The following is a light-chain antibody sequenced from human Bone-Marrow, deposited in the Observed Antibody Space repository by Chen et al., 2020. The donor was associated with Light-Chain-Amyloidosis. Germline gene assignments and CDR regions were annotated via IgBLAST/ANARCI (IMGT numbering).Light chain of an antibody. Sequence: SALTQPASASGSPGQSITSSCTGTSGDVGTYNYVPWYQQHPGKAPKVMIYAVSNRPSGVSNRFSGSKSGNTASLTISGLQAEDEADYYCSSFTSSSSYVFGPGTKVTVL. CDR2: AVS. CDR3: SSFTSSSSYV. J-gene: IGLJ1*01. CDR1: SGDVGTYNY. V-gene: IGLV2-14*01.